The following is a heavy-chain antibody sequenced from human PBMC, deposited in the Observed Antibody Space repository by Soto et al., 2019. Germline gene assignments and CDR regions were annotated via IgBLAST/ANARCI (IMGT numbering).Heavy chain of an antibody. D-gene: IGHD2-15*01. V-gene: IGHV3-48*03. J-gene: IGHJ5*02. Sequence: GGSLRLSCAASGFTFSSYEMHWVRQAPGKGLEWLSYISPGSRYPAYADSVKGRFTISRDNAKRSLYLQMMSLTAEDTAIYYCVRGGGGGLFDPWGQGTMVTVSS. CDR3: VRGGGGGLFDP. CDR1: GFTFSSYE. CDR2: ISPGSRYP.